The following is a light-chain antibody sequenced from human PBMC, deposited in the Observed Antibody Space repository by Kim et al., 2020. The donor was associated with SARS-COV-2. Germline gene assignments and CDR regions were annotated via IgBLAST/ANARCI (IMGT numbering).Light chain of an antibody. CDR2: DIS. CDR1: TGAVTSRHY. CDR3: LLSYSDARPVE. J-gene: IGLJ2*01. Sequence: TVTLPCGSTTGAVTSRHYPYWLQQKPGQAPRTLIYDISTKHSWTPARFSGSLLGGKAALTLSGAQLEDEAEYYCLLSYSDARPVEFGGGTQLTVL. V-gene: IGLV7-46*01.